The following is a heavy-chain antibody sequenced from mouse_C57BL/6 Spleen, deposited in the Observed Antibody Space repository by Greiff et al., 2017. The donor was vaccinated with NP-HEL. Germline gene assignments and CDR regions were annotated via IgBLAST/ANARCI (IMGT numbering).Heavy chain of an antibody. J-gene: IGHJ4*01. V-gene: IGHV10-1*01. D-gene: IGHD2-5*01. CDR2: IRSKSNNYAT. CDR3: VSPYSKSAPYAMDY. Sequence: EVKLVESGGGLVQPKGSLKLSCAASGFSFNTYAMNWVRQAPGKGLEWVARIRSKSNNYATYYADSVKDRFTISRDDSESMLYLQMNNLKTEDTAMYYCVSPYSKSAPYAMDYWGQGTSVTVSS. CDR1: GFSFNTYA.